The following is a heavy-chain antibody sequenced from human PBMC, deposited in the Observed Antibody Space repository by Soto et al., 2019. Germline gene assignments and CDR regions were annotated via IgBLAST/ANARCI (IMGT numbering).Heavy chain of an antibody. CDR3: AREANGRYFDY. Sequence: AETLXLTCTVSGGXISSYYWSWIRQPPGKGLEWIGYIYYSGSTNYNPSLKSRVTISVDTSKNQFSLKLSSVTASDTAVYYCAREANGRYFDYWGQGTLVTVSS. J-gene: IGHJ4*02. D-gene: IGHD1-26*01. CDR2: IYYSGST. V-gene: IGHV4-59*01. CDR1: GGXISSYY.